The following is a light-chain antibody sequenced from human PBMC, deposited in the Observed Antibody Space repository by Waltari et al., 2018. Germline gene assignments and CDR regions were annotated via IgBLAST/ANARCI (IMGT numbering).Light chain of an antibody. Sequence: QSVLTQPPSVSGDPGQRVTISCTGSSSNIGGYYVYWYQQFPGTAPNLLIYDNNKRPSGISDRFSASKSGTSASLTITGLQPGDEADYYCGAWDSSLSAVLFGGGTRLTVL. CDR2: DNN. CDR1: SSNIGGYY. J-gene: IGLJ2*01. V-gene: IGLV1-51*01. CDR3: GAWDSSLSAVL.